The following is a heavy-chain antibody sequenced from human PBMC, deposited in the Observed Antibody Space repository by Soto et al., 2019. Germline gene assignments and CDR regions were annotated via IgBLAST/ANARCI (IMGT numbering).Heavy chain of an antibody. CDR2: IYPGDSDT. J-gene: IGHJ4*02. Sequence: PGESLKISCKGTGYTFSTYGIAWVRQMPGKGLEWMGIIYPGDSDTKYSPAFQGQVTISADKSINTAYLQWTSLEASDTAMYYCARKFAPEFFDSWGQGTLVTVSS. CDR1: GYTFSTYG. V-gene: IGHV5-51*01. D-gene: IGHD3-10*01. CDR3: ARKFAPEFFDS.